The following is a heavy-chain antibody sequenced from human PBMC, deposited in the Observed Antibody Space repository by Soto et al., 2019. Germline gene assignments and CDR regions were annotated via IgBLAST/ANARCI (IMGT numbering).Heavy chain of an antibody. CDR3: ARESGWTEPDY. CDR2: INHSGST. J-gene: IGHJ4*02. CDR1: GGSFSGYY. V-gene: IGHV4-34*01. D-gene: IGHD6-25*01. Sequence: SETLSLTCAVYGGSFSGYYWSWIRQPPGKGLEWIGEINHSGSTNYNPSLKSRVTISVDTSKNQFSLKLSSVTAADTAVYCCARESGWTEPDYWGQGTLVTVSS.